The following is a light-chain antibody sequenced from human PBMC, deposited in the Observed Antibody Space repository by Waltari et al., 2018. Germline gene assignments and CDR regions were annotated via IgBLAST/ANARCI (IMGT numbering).Light chain of an antibody. J-gene: IGLJ3*02. CDR2: VNSDGSH. CDR3: QTWGMNMQV. V-gene: IGLV4-69*01. CDR1: GEYSAYA. Sequence: QLVLTQSPSASASLGASVKLTCTLTGEYSAYAIAWHQQQPEKGPSYLMNVNSDGSHEEADGIPERFSGSRAGAERYLIISRLQSDDEADYFCQTWGMNMQVFGGGTRLTVL.